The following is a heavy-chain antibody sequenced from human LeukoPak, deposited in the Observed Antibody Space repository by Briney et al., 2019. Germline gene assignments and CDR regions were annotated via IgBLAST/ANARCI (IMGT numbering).Heavy chain of an antibody. D-gene: IGHD3-3*01. Sequence: SQTLSLTCTVSGGSISSGDYYWSWIRQPPGNGLEGIWYIYYSGSTYYNPCLKSRVTISVDPSKNQFSLKLSSVTAADTAVYYCARGALYDFWSGYYIDYWGQGTLVTVSS. V-gene: IGHV4-30-4*08. CDR2: IYYSGST. CDR1: GGSISSGDYY. CDR3: ARGALYDFWSGYYIDY. J-gene: IGHJ4*02.